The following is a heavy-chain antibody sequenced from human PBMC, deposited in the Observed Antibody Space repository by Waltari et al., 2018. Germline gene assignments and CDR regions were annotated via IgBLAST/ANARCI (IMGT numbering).Heavy chain of an antibody. J-gene: IGHJ4*02. CDR1: GGSFRGYY. CDR3: ARAPRLPHFGVAPSRFDY. D-gene: IGHD3-3*01. V-gene: IGHV4-34*01. CDR2: INHSGST. Sequence: QVQLQQWGAGLLKPSETLSLTCAVYGGSFRGYYWSWIRQPPGQGLEWIGEINHSGSTNYNPSLKIRVTISVDTSKNQFSLKLSSVTAADTAVYYCARAPRLPHFGVAPSRFDYWGQGTLVTVSS.